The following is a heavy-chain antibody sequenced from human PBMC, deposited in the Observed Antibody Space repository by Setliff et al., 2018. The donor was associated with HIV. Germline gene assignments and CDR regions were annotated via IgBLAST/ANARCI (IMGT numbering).Heavy chain of an antibody. D-gene: IGHD3-22*01. V-gene: IGHV4-34*01. CDR1: GFTFSNYE. CDR3: ARGALSLTMTKLLSFFDS. J-gene: IGHJ4*02. CDR2: INHSGNT. Sequence: PGGSLRLSCAASGFTFSNYEMNWVRQAPGKGLEWIAEINHSGNTNYNPSLKSRVTISVVTSKSHFSLKMTSVTAADTAIYFCARGALSLTMTKLLSFFDSWGQGTQVTVSS.